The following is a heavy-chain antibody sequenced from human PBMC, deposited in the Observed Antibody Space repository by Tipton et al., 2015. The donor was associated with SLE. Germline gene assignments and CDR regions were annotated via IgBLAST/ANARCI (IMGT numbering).Heavy chain of an antibody. CDR2: ISHSGST. V-gene: IGHV4-59*08. D-gene: IGHD2/OR15-2a*01. CDR3: ARHMTKIEPFDY. CDR1: GDSITSDY. Sequence: TLSLTCTVSGDSITSDYWTWIRQPPGKGLEWIGSISHSGSTYYNSSLKSRVTISVDTSENHFSLKLSSVTAADTAVYFCARHMTKIEPFDYWGQGTLVTVSS. J-gene: IGHJ4*02.